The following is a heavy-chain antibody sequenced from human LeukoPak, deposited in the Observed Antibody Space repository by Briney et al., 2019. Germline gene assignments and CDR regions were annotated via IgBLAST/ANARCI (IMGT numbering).Heavy chain of an antibody. CDR3: AKGSAYADF. V-gene: IGHV3-23*01. Sequence: GGSLRLSCAASGFTFSSYVMSWVRQAPGKGLEWVSTISGSGGSTYYADSVKGRFTISRDNPKNTLSLQMNSLRVEDTAVYYCAKGSAYADFWGQGTLVTVSS. CDR1: GFTFSSYV. D-gene: IGHD3-3*01. J-gene: IGHJ4*02. CDR2: ISGSGGST.